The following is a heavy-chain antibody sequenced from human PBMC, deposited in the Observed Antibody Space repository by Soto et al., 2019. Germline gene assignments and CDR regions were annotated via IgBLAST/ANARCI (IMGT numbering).Heavy chain of an antibody. CDR2: VFYSGSA. J-gene: IGHJ3*02. CDR1: GGSISRGDYY. V-gene: IGHV4-61*08. D-gene: IGHD5-12*01. Sequence: SETLSLTCTVSGGSISRGDYYWGWIRQPPGKGLEWVGYVFYSGSARYNPSLRSRVTISKDTAKNQFSLKVTSVTPADTAVYYCARYMRGRSGYDGFDIWGQGTIVTVS. CDR3: ARYMRGRSGYDGFDI.